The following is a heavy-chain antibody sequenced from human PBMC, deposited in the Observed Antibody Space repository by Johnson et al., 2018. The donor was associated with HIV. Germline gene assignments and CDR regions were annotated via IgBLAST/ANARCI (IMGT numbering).Heavy chain of an antibody. CDR3: TRTDDAYHYDTFDI. V-gene: IGHV3-66*01. Sequence: EVQLVESGGGLVQPGGSLRLSCVASKFTFTTYWMHWVRQAPGKGLVWVSVIYSGGSTYYADSVKGRFTISRDDSKNMTYLQMNSLKTEDTAVYYCTRTDDAYHYDTFDIWGQGTMVTVSS. J-gene: IGHJ3*02. CDR2: IYSGGST. D-gene: IGHD2-21*01. CDR1: KFTFTTYW.